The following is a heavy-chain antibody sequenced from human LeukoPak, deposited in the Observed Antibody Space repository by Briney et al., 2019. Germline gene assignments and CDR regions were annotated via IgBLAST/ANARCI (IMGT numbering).Heavy chain of an antibody. CDR1: GGSFSGYC. Sequence: SETLSLTCAVYGGSFSGYCWSWIRQPPGKGLEWIGEINHSGSTNYNPSLKSRVTISVDTSKNQFSLKLSSATAADTAVYYCASRDAITIFGVGYNWFDPWGQGTLVTVSS. V-gene: IGHV4-34*01. J-gene: IGHJ5*02. CDR3: ASRDAITIFGVGYNWFDP. CDR2: INHSGST. D-gene: IGHD3-3*01.